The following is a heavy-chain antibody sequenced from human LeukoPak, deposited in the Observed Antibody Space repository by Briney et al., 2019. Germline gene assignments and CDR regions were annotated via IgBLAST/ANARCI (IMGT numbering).Heavy chain of an antibody. CDR1: GFTFSSYE. CDR2: ISTSGYTI. V-gene: IGHV3-48*03. J-gene: IGHJ4*02. CDR3: ASQYSSGWYQFDN. D-gene: IGHD6-19*01. Sequence: PGGSLRLSCAASGFTFSSYEMNWVRQAPGKGLEWVSYISTSGYTIYYADSVKGRFTTSRDNAKNSLYLQMNSLRAEDTAVYYCASQYSSGWYQFDNWGQGTLVTVSS.